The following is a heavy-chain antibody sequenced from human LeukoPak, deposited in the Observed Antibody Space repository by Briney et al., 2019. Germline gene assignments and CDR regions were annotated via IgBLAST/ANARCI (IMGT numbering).Heavy chain of an antibody. CDR2: ISPKSGDS. CDR1: GYTFTGYQ. J-gene: IGHJ4*02. D-gene: IGHD3-22*01. CDR3: ARDDRSYSTDF. Sequence: ASVKVSCKASGYTFTGYQMHWVRQAPGHGLEWMGWISPKSGDSSYAQKFQGRVTMTRDTSISIAYMELSRLRFDDTAVYYCARDDRSYSTDFWGQGTLVTVSS. V-gene: IGHV1-2*02.